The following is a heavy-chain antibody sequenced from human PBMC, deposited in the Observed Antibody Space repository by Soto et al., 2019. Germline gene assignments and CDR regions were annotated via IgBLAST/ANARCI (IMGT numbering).Heavy chain of an antibody. CDR1: GGTFSSYT. CDR3: ASFPVYCSGGSCRGYFQH. D-gene: IGHD2-15*01. V-gene: IGHV1-69*02. CDR2: IIPILGIA. J-gene: IGHJ1*01. Sequence: SVKVSCKASGGTFSSYTISWVRQAPGQGLEWMGRIIPILGIANYAQKFQGRVTITADKSTSTAYMELSSLRSEDTAVYYCASFPVYCSGGSCRGYFQHWGQGTLVTVSS.